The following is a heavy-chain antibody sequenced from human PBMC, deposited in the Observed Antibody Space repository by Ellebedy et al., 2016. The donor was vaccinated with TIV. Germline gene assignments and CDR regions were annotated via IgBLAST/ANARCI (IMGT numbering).Heavy chain of an antibody. CDR1: GGSISGYY. V-gene: IGHV4-59*01. D-gene: IGHD6-19*01. J-gene: IGHJ4*02. CDR2: VFYNGNT. Sequence: SETLSLXXTVSGGSISGYYWSWIRQTPGKGLEWIGNVFYNGNTNYRPSLKSRISISVDTTKNRFSLNLTSLTAADTAVYYCARGERWLSYWGQGIPVTVSS. CDR3: ARGERWLSY.